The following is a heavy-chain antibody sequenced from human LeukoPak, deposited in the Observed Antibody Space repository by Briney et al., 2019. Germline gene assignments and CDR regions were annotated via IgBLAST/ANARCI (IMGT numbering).Heavy chain of an antibody. D-gene: IGHD6-19*01. CDR2: VYYTGSS. CDR1: GGSVRNYY. V-gene: IGHV4-59*02. J-gene: IGHJ3*02. Sequence: SETLCLTCSVSGGSVRNYYWNWIRQPPGKGLEWIGYVYYTGSSNSDPSLKSRVTMFVDTSKNQLSLRLSSVSALDTAVYYCARGAYASAWYAFDIWGPGTGVSVTS. CDR3: ARGAYASAWYAFDI.